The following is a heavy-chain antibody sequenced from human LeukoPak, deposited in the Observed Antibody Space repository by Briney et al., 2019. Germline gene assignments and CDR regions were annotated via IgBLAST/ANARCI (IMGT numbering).Heavy chain of an antibody. D-gene: IGHD4-23*01. J-gene: IGHJ4*02. CDR1: GDSISNGYY. CDR2: IYHTGST. Sequence: PSETLSLTCTVSGDSISNGYYWGWIRPAPGKGLEWIGSIYHTGSTYYNPSLKSRVIISVDTSKNQFSLKLSSVTAADTAVYYCARGRSGYGGNSGIASCDYWGQGTLVTVSS. V-gene: IGHV4-38-2*02. CDR3: ARGRSGYGGNSGIASCDY.